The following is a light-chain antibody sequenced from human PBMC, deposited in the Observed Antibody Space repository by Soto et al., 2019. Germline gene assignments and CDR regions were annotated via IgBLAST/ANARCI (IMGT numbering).Light chain of an antibody. CDR1: QGISSRY. CDR2: DAS. CDR3: QKYGSSPGT. V-gene: IGKV3-20*01. J-gene: IGKJ1*01. Sequence: EIGLTQSPGTLSLSPGERATLSCRASQGISSRYLAWYQQKPGQAPRLLIYDASNRATGIPDRFSGSGSGTDFTLTISRRESEDFAVYYCQKYGSSPGTFGQGTKVEIK.